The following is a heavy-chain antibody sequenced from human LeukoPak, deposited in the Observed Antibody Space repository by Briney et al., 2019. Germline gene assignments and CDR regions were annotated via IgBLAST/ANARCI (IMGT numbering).Heavy chain of an antibody. CDR2: IHTSGDT. CDR1: GGSISSFY. CDR3: ATSPKVTYFDY. J-gene: IGHJ4*02. V-gene: IGHV4-4*09. Sequence: SETLSLTCTVSGGSISSFYWSWIRQPPGKGLEWIGYIHTSGDTSYNPSLKSRVTISVDSSKKQFSLKLGSVTAADTAVYYCATSPKVTYFDYWGQGTLVTASS.